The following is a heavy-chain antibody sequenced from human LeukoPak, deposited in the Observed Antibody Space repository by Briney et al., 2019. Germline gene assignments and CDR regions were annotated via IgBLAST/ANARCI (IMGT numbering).Heavy chain of an antibody. CDR3: AREGLITMVRGVNFGY. CDR2: INHSGST. V-gene: IGHV4-34*01. D-gene: IGHD3-10*01. Sequence: PSETLSLTCAVYGGSFSGYYWSWIRQPPGKGLEWIGEINHSGSTNYNPSLKSRVTISVDTDKNQLSLILTSVTAADTALYYCAREGLITMVRGVNFGYWGHGTLVTVSS. J-gene: IGHJ4*01. CDR1: GGSFSGYY.